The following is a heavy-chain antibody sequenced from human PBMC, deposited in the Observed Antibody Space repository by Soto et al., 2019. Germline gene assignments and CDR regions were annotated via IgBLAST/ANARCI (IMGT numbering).Heavy chain of an antibody. CDR1: GFTFSSYG. V-gene: IGHV3-30*18. Sequence: QVQLVESGGGVVQPGRSLRLSCAASGFTFSSYGMHWVRQAPGKGLEWVAVISYDGSNKYYADSVKGRFTISRDNSKNTLYLQMNSLGAEDTAVYYCAKRGYCSGGSCWSFYYYYMDVWGKGTTVTVSS. CDR3: AKRGYCSGGSCWSFYYYYMDV. J-gene: IGHJ6*03. CDR2: ISYDGSNK. D-gene: IGHD2-15*01.